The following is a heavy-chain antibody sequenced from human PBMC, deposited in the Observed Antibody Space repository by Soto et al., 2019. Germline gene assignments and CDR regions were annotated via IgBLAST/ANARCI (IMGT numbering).Heavy chain of an antibody. J-gene: IGHJ5*02. CDR1: GDSIISIYH. V-gene: IGHV4-38-2*02. CDR2: IFHTGTT. CDR3: ARGGSVGTWFDP. Sequence: SETLSLTCTVSGDSIISIYHWAWIRQPQGRSLEWIASIFHTGTTYYTPSLKSRVTISVDTSKNQFSLRLSSVTAADTGMYYCARGGSVGTWFDPWGQGILVTVSS. D-gene: IGHD2-15*01.